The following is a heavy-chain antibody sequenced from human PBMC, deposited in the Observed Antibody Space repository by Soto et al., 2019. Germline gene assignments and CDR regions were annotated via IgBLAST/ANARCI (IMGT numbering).Heavy chain of an antibody. V-gene: IGHV4-59*01. CDR2: VYNSGST. CDR3: ARYRREAVAGYTLDN. D-gene: IGHD6-13*01. Sequence: SATQSITCTVSGGSISSNYWTWIRQPPGKGLEWIGYVYNSGSTNYNPSLKSRVTISEDTSKSQFSLKVNSMTAADTAVYYCARYRREAVAGYTLDNWGQGILVTVSS. J-gene: IGHJ4*02. CDR1: GGSISSNY.